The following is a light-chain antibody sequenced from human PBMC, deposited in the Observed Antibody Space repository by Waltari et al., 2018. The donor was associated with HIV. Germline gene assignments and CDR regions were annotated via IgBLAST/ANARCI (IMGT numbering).Light chain of an antibody. V-gene: IGLV3-21*02. CDR1: DIGSKS. J-gene: IGLJ3*02. CDR2: DDT. Sequence: SYVLTQPPSVSVAPGQTARITCGGDDIGSKSVHWYRQKPGQAPVLVVYDDTDRPSGIPERFSGSNSANTATLTISRVEAGDEADYYCQVWDSSSVHPGVFGGGTRLTVL. CDR3: QVWDSSSVHPGV.